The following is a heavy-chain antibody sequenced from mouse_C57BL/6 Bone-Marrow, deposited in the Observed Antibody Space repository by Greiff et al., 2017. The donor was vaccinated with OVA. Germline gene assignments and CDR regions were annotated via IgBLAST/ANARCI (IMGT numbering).Heavy chain of an antibody. D-gene: IGHD1-1*01. CDR2: ISDGGSYT. V-gene: IGHV5-4*01. CDR3: ARDCYIAY. CDR1: GFTFSSYA. J-gene: IGHJ3*01. Sequence: EVHLVESGGGLVKPGGSLKLSCAASGFTFSSYAMSWVRQTPEKRLEWVATISDGGSYTYYPDNVKGRFTISRDNAKNNLYLQMSHLKSEDTAMYYCARDCYIAYWGQGTLVTVSA.